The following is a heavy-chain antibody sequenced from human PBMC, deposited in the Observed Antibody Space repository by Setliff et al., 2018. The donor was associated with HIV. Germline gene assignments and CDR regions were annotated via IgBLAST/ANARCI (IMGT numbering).Heavy chain of an antibody. D-gene: IGHD3-10*01. CDR1: GGSINSSTYY. CDR3: ASTRIRLIRGAVISNLRTPYFDY. V-gene: IGHV4-39*07. Sequence: SETLSLTCTVSGGSINSSTYYWGWIRQPPGKGLELTGSFYYSGRTYYNPSLKGRLSMSTSENQFSLKLTSVTAADTAVYYCASTRIRLIRGAVISNLRTPYFDYWGPGSLVTVSS. CDR2: FYYSGRT. J-gene: IGHJ4*02.